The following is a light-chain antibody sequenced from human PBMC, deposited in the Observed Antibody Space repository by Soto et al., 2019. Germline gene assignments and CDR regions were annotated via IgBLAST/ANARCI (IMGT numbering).Light chain of an antibody. CDR3: QQSFTTPLT. V-gene: IGKV1-39*01. CDR2: VAS. Sequence: DIQMTQSPSSLSASVGDRVTITCRASQNIGRFLNWHQQKPGKAPNVLINVASTLRSGVPSRFSGSGSGKDFNLTINRLQPEDFATYLCQQSFTTPLTFGGGTKVEIK. CDR1: QNIGRF. J-gene: IGKJ4*01.